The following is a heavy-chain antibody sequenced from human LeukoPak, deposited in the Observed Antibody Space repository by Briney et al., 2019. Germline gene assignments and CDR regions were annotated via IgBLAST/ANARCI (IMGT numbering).Heavy chain of an antibody. J-gene: IGHJ4*02. Sequence: ASVKVSCKASGYTFTSYGITWVRQAPGQGLEWMECISAYNVNTNYAQKLQGRVTMTTDTSTSTAYMELRSLRSDDTAVYYCARDLPNYYGSGSYPSDYWGQGTLVTVSS. D-gene: IGHD3-10*01. CDR3: ARDLPNYYGSGSYPSDY. CDR2: ISAYNVNT. CDR1: GYTFTSYG. V-gene: IGHV1-18*01.